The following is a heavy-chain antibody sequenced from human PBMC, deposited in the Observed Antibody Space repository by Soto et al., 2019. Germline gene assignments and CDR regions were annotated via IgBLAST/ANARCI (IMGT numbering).Heavy chain of an antibody. J-gene: IGHJ3*02. V-gene: IGHV6-1*01. Sequence: SQTLSLTCAISGDSVSSNSAAWNWIRQSPSRGLEWLGRTYYRSKWYNDYAVSVKSRITINPDTSKNQFSLQLNSVTPEDTAVYYCAREARSGGSKREYAFDIWGQGTMVTVSS. D-gene: IGHD2-15*01. CDR1: GDSVSSNSAA. CDR2: TYYRSKWYN. CDR3: AREARSGGSKREYAFDI.